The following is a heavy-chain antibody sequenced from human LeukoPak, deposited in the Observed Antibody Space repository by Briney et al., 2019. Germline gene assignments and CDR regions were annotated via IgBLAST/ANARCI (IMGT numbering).Heavy chain of an antibody. CDR3: ARDLGYDYVWGSYRYDWFDP. CDR1: GGTFSSYA. Sequence: ASVKVSCKASGGTFSSYAISWVRQAPEQGLEWMGGIIPIFGTANYAQKFQGRVAITADESTSTAYMELSSLRSEDTAVYYCARDLGYDYVWGSYRYDWFDPWGQGTLVTVSS. V-gene: IGHV1-69*13. J-gene: IGHJ5*02. D-gene: IGHD3-16*02. CDR2: IIPIFGTA.